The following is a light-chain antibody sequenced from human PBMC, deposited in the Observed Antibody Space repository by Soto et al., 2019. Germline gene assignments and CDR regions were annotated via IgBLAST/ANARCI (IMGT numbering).Light chain of an antibody. V-gene: IGKV3-15*01. Sequence: EIVMTQSPATLSVSPGERATLSCRASQNVGSGLAFYHQKAGQGPRLLIYDASTRATGIPARFSGSGSGTDFTLTISGLQSEDFAVYYCQQYNNWHQTFGQGTKVDIK. J-gene: IGKJ1*01. CDR3: QQYNNWHQT. CDR1: QNVGSG. CDR2: DAS.